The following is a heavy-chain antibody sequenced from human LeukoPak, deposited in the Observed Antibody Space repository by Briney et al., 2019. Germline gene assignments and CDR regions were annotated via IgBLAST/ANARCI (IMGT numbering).Heavy chain of an antibody. CDR1: GFTFSDYY. CDR2: ISSSGSTI. V-gene: IGHV3-11*04. D-gene: IGHD4-17*01. CDR3: ARSFTVTTNWFDP. J-gene: IGHJ5*02. Sequence: GGSLRLSCAASGFTFSDYYMSWIRQAPGKGLEWVSYISSSGSTIYYADSVKGRFTISRDNAKNSLYLQMNSLRAEDTAVYYCARSFTVTTNWFDPWGQGTLVTVSS.